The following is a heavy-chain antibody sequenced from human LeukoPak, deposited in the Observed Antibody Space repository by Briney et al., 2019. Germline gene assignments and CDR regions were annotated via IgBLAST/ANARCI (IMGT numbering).Heavy chain of an antibody. V-gene: IGHV3-23*01. Sequence: GVSLRLSCAASGFTFSSYAMSWVRQAPGKGLEWVSAISGSGGSTYYADSVKGRFTISRDNSKNTLYLQMNSLRAEDTAVYYCAKEALFIAVAPNDAFDIWGQGTMVTVSS. CDR1: GFTFSSYA. D-gene: IGHD6-19*01. J-gene: IGHJ3*02. CDR3: AKEALFIAVAPNDAFDI. CDR2: ISGSGGST.